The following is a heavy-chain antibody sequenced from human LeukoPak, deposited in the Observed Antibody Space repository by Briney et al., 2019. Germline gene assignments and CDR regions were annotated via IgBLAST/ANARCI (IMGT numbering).Heavy chain of an antibody. V-gene: IGHV1-69*13. CDR2: IIPIFGTA. J-gene: IGHJ4*02. CDR3: ASGYSYGSYLDY. Sequence: GASVKVSCKASGGTFISYAISWVRQAPGQGLEWMGGIIPIFGTANYAQKFQGRITITADESTSTAYMELSSLRSEDTAVYYCASGYSYGSYLDYWGQGTLVTVSS. CDR1: GGTFISYA. D-gene: IGHD5-18*01.